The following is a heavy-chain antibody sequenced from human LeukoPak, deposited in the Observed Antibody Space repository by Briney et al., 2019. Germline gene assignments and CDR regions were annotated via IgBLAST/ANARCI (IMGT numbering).Heavy chain of an antibody. V-gene: IGHV3-74*01. J-gene: IGHJ4*02. CDR3: ARSQRRITTFGVVNRYFDY. CDR1: GFLFSTYW. D-gene: IGHD3-3*01. Sequence: PGGSLRLSCTASGFLFSTYWMYWVRQAPGKGLVCVSRINGDGSNTRSSGSAEGRFIISRNNARNTVYLEMNSLRADDTAVYYCARSQRRITTFGVVNRYFDYWGQGTLLTVSS. CDR2: INGDGSNT.